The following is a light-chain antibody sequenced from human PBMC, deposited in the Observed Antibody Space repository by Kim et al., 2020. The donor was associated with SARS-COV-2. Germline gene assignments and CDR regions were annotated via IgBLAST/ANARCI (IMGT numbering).Light chain of an antibody. CDR1: QSVSNSY. Sequence: LSPGERATLSCRASQSVSNSYLAWYQQKPGQAPRLLIYGASSRATGIPDRFSGSGSGTDFTLTISRLEPEDFAVYYCQQYGSSPRTFGQGTKVDIK. CDR2: GAS. CDR3: QQYGSSPRT. V-gene: IGKV3-20*01. J-gene: IGKJ1*01.